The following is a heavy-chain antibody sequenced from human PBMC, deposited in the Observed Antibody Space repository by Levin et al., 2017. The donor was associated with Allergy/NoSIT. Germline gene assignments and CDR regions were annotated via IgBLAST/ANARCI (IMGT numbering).Heavy chain of an antibody. D-gene: IGHD3-10*01. J-gene: IGHJ6*02. CDR3: ARDLYYYGSGSYYPSFYYYYGMDV. Sequence: GGSLRLSCAASGFTFSSYAMHWVRQAPGKGLEWVAVISYDGSNKYYADSVKGRFTISRDNSKNTLYLQMNSLRAEDTAVYYCARDLYYYGSGSYYPSFYYYYGMDVWGQGTTVTVSS. V-gene: IGHV3-30*04. CDR2: ISYDGSNK. CDR1: GFTFSSYA.